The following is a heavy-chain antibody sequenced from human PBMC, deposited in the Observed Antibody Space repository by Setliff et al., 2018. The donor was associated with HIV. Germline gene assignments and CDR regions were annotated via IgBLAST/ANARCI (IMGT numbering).Heavy chain of an antibody. CDR1: GGSFSGFY. D-gene: IGHD1-1*01. V-gene: IGHV4-34*01. J-gene: IGHJ4*02. CDR2: INHSGST. CDR3: AREGRGDPSLATTRLDY. Sequence: SETLSLTCAVYGGSFSGFYWNWIRQPPGKGLEWIGEINHSGSTNYNPSLKSRVTISVDTSKNQFSLRLSSVIAADTAVYYCAREGRGDPSLATTRLDYWGQGKLVTVSS.